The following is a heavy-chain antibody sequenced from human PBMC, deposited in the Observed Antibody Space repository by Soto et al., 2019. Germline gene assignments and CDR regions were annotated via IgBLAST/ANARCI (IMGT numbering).Heavy chain of an antibody. CDR1: GGTFHSYA. J-gene: IGHJ4*02. V-gene: IGHV1-69*01. Sequence: HVELVQSGAEVKKPGSSVKVSCKASGGTFHSYALSWVRQAPGQGLEWMGGIIPIFGRASYAQTCQGRVRITAEESTRTAYMELSSLSSEDTAVDYCANTGKEAAEVFDYWGQGTLVTVSS. CDR3: ANTGKEAAEVFDY. D-gene: IGHD6-13*01. CDR2: IIPIFGRA.